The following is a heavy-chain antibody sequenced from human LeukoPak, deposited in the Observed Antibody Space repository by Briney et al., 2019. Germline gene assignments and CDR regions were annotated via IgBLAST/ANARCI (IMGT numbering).Heavy chain of an antibody. Sequence: GGSLRLSCAASGFTFSSYAMHWVRQAPGKGLEWVAVISYDGSNKYYADSVKGRFTISRDNSKNTLYLQMNSLRAEDTAVYYCASVGGHNWFDPWGQGTLVTVSS. CDR3: ASVGGHNWFDP. CDR2: ISYDGSNK. CDR1: GFTFSSYA. V-gene: IGHV3-30*14. D-gene: IGHD3-16*01. J-gene: IGHJ5*02.